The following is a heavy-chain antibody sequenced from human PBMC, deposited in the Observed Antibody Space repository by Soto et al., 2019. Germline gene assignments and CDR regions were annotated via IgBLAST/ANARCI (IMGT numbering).Heavy chain of an antibody. D-gene: IGHD6-19*01. V-gene: IGHV4-59*08. CDR2: IYYSGST. CDR1: GGSISSYY. CDR3: ARVSSGWYPNWFDP. Sequence: SETLSLTCTVSGGSISSYYWSWIRQPPGKGLEWIGYIYYSGSTNYNPSLKSRVSMSVDTSKNQVSLKLTSVTAADTAVYYCARVSSGWYPNWFDPWGQGTLVTVSS. J-gene: IGHJ5*02.